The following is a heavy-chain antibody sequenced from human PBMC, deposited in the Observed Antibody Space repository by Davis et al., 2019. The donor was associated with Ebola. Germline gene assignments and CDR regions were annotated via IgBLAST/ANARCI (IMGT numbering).Heavy chain of an antibody. J-gene: IGHJ5*02. V-gene: IGHV1-18*01. D-gene: IGHD2-2*02. CDR1: GYMFTAYG. Sequence: AASVKVSCKPSGYMFTAYGITWVRQAPGQGLEWLGWISGYNGRTKLAQNVQGSVTLTTDTSTSTAYMELTSLRVDDTAVYYCARDGCSDSRCYTRTGNWLDPWGQGTQVTVSS. CDR2: ISGYNGRT. CDR3: ARDGCSDSRCYTRTGNWLDP.